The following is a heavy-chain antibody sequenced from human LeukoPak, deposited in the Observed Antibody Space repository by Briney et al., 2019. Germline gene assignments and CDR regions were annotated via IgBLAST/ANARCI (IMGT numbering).Heavy chain of an antibody. J-gene: IGHJ3*02. CDR1: GFTFSDYY. CDR3: ANGRYSYGYKNAFDI. D-gene: IGHD5-18*01. Sequence: GGSLRLSCAASGFTFSDYYMSWIRQAPGKGLEWVSYISSGSTIYYADSVKGRFTISRDNAKNSLYLQMNSLRAEDTAVYYCANGRYSYGYKNAFDIWGQGTMVTVSS. CDR2: ISSGSTI. V-gene: IGHV3-11*04.